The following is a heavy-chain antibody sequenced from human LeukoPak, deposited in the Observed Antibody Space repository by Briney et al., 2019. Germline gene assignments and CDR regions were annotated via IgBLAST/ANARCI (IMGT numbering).Heavy chain of an antibody. V-gene: IGHV4-39*07. CDR3: ARINYGDY. CDR1: GGSVSSSSYY. CDR2: IYYDGST. Sequence: SETLSPTCTVSGGSVSSSSYYWGWIRQPPGKGLEWIGTIYYDGSTYYNPSLKSRVTISVDTSKNQFSLKLSSVTAADTAVYYCARINYGDYWGQGTLVTVSS. J-gene: IGHJ4*02.